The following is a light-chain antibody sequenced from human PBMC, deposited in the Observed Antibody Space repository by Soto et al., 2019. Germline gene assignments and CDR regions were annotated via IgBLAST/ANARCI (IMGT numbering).Light chain of an antibody. J-gene: IGLJ1*01. CDR1: NSNIGSNT. Sequence: QTVLTQPPSASGTPGQRVTISCSGSNSNIGSNTVNWYQQLPGTAPKLLIYYDNLRPSGVPDRIYGSKSGTSASLAISGLQSDDEAAYYCAAWDDSLKARVFGTGTKVTV. CDR3: AAWDDSLKARV. CDR2: YDN. V-gene: IGLV1-44*01.